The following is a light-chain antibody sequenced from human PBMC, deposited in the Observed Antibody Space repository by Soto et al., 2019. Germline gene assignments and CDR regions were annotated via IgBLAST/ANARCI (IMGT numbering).Light chain of an antibody. Sequence: QSALTQPASVSGSPGQSITISCTGTSSDVGGYNYVSWYQQHPGKAPKLIIYEVSNRPSGVSSRFSGSKSVNTASLTISGLQAEDEADYYCSSYTSSSTRVFGGGTKLTFL. CDR3: SSYTSSSTRV. J-gene: IGLJ3*02. V-gene: IGLV2-14*01. CDR1: SSDVGGYNY. CDR2: EVS.